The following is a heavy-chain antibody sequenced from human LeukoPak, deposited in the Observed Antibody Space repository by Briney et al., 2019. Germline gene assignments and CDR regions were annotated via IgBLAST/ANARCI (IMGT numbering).Heavy chain of an antibody. CDR3: ARVIVPAAVVNWFDP. J-gene: IGHJ5*02. CDR2: IYYSGST. D-gene: IGHD2-2*01. Sequence: SETLSPTCTVSGGSISSGDYYWSWIRQPPGKGPEWIGYIYYSGSTYYNPSLKSRVTISVDTSKNQFSLKLSSVTAADTAVYYCARVIVPAAVVNWFDPWGQGTLVTVSS. CDR1: GGSISSGDYY. V-gene: IGHV4-30-4*08.